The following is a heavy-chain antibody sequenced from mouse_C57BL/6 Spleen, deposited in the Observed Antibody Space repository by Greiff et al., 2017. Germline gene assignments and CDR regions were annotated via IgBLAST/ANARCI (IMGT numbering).Heavy chain of an antibody. CDR2: IWSGGST. V-gene: IGHV2-5*01. J-gene: IGHJ2*01. CDR1: GFSLTSYG. Sequence: VQLQQSGPGLVQPSQSLSITCTVSGFSLTSYGVHWVRQSPGKGLEWLGVIWSGGSTDYYAAFMTRQSITKDNSKRQVFFKMNSLQSDDTAIYYCAKENYGSYYFDDWGQGTTLTVSS. D-gene: IGHD1-1*01. CDR3: AKENYGSYYFDD.